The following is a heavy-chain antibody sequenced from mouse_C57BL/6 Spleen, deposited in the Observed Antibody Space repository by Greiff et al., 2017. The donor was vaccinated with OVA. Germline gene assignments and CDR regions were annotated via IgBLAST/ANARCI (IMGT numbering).Heavy chain of an antibody. J-gene: IGHJ4*01. CDR3: ARNGEYYAMDY. D-gene: IGHD2-13*01. CDR1: GFSLTSYG. CDR2: IWSGGST. Sequence: VNLVESGPGLVQPSQSLSITCTVSGFSLTSYGVHWVRQSPGKGLEWLGVIWSGGSTAYNAAFISRLSISKDNSKSQVFFKMNSLQADDTAIYYCARNGEYYAMDYWGQGTSVTVSS. V-gene: IGHV2-2*01.